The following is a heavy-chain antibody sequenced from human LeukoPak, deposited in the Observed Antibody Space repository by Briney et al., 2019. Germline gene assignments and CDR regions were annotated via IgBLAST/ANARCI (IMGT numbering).Heavy chain of an antibody. J-gene: IGHJ4*02. D-gene: IGHD5-12*01. CDR3: AKSSEYSGYDSFADY. Sequence: GGSLRLSCAASGFTVSDYSMAWVRQAPGKGLEWVSAISGSGSYTDYADSVKGRFTISKDNSKNTLYMRMSSLRAEDTAVYYCAKSSEYSGYDSFADYWGQGTLVTVSS. V-gene: IGHV3-23*01. CDR1: GFTVSDYS. CDR2: ISGSGSYT.